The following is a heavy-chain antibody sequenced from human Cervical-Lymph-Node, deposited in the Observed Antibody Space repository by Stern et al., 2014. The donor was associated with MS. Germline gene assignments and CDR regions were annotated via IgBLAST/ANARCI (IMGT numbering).Heavy chain of an antibody. CDR1: GGIFRSFA. J-gene: IGHJ6*02. CDR3: ASSVGELTPEAV. V-gene: IGHV1-69*01. CDR2: IIPMVGTA. Sequence: VQLVESGAEVKQPGSSVRVSCKASGGIFRSFAISWVRQAPGKGLEWMGGIIPMVGTAQYAQKFQGRVTITADDSTSTAYMEVSSLRSEDTAVYYCASSVGELTPEAVWGQGTTVTVFS. D-gene: IGHD3-10*01.